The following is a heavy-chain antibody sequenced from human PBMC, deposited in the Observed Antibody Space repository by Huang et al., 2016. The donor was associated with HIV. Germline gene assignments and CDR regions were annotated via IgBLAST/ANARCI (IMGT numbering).Heavy chain of an antibody. CDR3: ARHREGPVAYYSGWGSHLNYMDV. CDR2: IYYKGIT. V-gene: IGHV4-39*01. D-gene: IGHD3-10*01. Sequence: QLLLQESGPGLVKPSEALALTCAVSGGSIRSSDYHWGWIRQPPGKGLEWIGSIYYKGITHYSPSLKSRVTIAVDTSKNLFFLNLTSRTAADTAVYYCARHREGPVAYYSGWGSHLNYMDVWGRGRTVVVSS. J-gene: IGHJ6*03. CDR1: GGSIRSSDYH.